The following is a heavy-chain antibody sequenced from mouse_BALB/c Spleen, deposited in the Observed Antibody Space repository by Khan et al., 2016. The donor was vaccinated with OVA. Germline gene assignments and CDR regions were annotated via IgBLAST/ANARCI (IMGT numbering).Heavy chain of an antibody. Sequence: VQLKESGPGLVKPSQSLSLTCTVTGYSITSNYAWNWIRQFPGNKLEWMGYISYGGSTSYNPSLKSRISITRDTSKNQFFLQLNSVTTEDTATYYCARKNDYGYAVDYWGQGTSVTVSS. J-gene: IGHJ4*01. V-gene: IGHV3-2*02. CDR1: GYSITSNYA. D-gene: IGHD1-1*01. CDR2: ISYGGST. CDR3: ARKNDYGYAVDY.